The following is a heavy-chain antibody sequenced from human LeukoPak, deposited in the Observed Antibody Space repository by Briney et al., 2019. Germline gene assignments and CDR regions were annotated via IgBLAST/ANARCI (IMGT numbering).Heavy chain of an antibody. V-gene: IGHV3-66*01. J-gene: IGHJ4*02. CDR3: ARSPPWAPLDY. CDR2: IYSANRT. Sequence: GGSLRLSCAASGFTVSNNYMSWVRQAPGKGLEWVSVIYSANRTSYADSVKGRFTTYRDSSKNMLCLQMNSLRAEDTAVYYCARSPPWAPLDYWGQGTLVTVSS. CDR1: GFTVSNNY.